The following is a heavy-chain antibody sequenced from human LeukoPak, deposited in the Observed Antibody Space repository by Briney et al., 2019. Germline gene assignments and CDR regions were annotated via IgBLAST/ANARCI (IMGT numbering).Heavy chain of an antibody. CDR2: IYYSGST. D-gene: IGHD5-18*01. CDR1: GGSISSGSYY. CDR3: ARHYRGWIQLWFYAFDI. J-gene: IGHJ3*02. V-gene: IGHV4-39*01. Sequence: SETLSLTCTVSGGSISSGSYYWSWIRQPAGKGLEWIGSIYYSGSTYYNPSLKSRVTISVDTSKNQFSLKLSSVTAADTAVYYCARHYRGWIQLWFYAFDIWGQGTMVTVSS.